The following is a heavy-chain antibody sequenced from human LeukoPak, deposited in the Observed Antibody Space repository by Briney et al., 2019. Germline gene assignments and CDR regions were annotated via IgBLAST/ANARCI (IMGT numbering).Heavy chain of an antibody. CDR1: GFTVSSNY. CDR3: ARDLVGATGY. D-gene: IGHD1-26*01. CDR2: IYSGGST. Sequence: PGGSLRLSCAASGFTVSSNYMSWVRQAPGKGLEWVLVIYSGGSTYYADSVEGRFTISRDNSKNTLYLQMNSLRAEDTAVYYCARDLVGATGYWGQGTLVTVSS. V-gene: IGHV3-53*01. J-gene: IGHJ4*02.